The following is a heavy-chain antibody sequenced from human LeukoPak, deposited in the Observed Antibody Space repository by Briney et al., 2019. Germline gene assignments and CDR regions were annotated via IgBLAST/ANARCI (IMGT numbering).Heavy chain of an antibody. CDR3: ARDRRHSYGPYFDP. Sequence: PSETLSLTCTVSGDSISTYHWSWVRQSPEKGLEWIGYIYNGGLTSYNPSLKSRVTISVDTSKAQFSLNLYSVAAADTAVYFCARDRRHSYGPYFDPWGQGILVTVSS. CDR2: IYNGGLT. V-gene: IGHV4-59*01. D-gene: IGHD5-18*01. J-gene: IGHJ5*02. CDR1: GDSISTYH.